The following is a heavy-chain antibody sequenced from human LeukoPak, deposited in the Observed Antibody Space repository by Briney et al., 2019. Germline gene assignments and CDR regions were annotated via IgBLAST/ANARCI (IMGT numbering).Heavy chain of an antibody. Sequence: PSETLSLTCAVYGGSFSGYYWSWIRQPPGKGLEWIGEINHSGSTNYNPSLKSRVTISVDTSKNQFSLKLSSVTAADTAVYYCAVASGSYYRFDYWGQGTLVTVSS. J-gene: IGHJ4*02. CDR1: GGSFSGYY. CDR2: INHSGST. CDR3: AVASGSYYRFDY. V-gene: IGHV4-34*01. D-gene: IGHD1-26*01.